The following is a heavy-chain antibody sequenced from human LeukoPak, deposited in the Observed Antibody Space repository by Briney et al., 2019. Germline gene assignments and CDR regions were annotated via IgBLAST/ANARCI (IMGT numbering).Heavy chain of an antibody. J-gene: IGHJ4*02. CDR2: INHSGST. CDR3: AXXXXXXXXXVXGSYRFATNFDY. Sequence: SETLSLTCAVYGGSFSGYYWSWIRQPPGKGLEWIGEINHSGSTNYNPSLKSRVTISVDTSKNQFSLKLSSVTAADTAVYYCAXXXXXXXXXVXGSYRFATNFDYWGQGTLVTVSS. V-gene: IGHV4-34*01. CDR1: GGSFSGYY. D-gene: IGHD3-16*02.